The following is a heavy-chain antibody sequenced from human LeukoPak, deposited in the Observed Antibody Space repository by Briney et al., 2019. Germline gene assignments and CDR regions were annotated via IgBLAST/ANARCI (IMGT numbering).Heavy chain of an antibody. J-gene: IGHJ6*03. V-gene: IGHV1-69*13. Sequence: ASVKVSCKASGGTFSSDAISWVRQAPGQGLEWMGGIIPIFGTANYAQKFQGRVTITADESTSTAYMELSSLRSEDTAVYYCARGRNIWSGYYTTSTRYYYYMDVWGKGTTVTFSS. CDR3: ARGRNIWSGYYTTSTRYYYYMDV. CDR2: IIPIFGTA. D-gene: IGHD3-3*01. CDR1: GGTFSSDA.